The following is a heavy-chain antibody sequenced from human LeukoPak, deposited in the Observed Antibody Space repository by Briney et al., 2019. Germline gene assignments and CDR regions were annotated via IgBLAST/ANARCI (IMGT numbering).Heavy chain of an antibody. J-gene: IGHJ5*02. CDR1: GGSFSSYA. CDR3: ARDRPFLIAAAGSWWFDP. CDR2: ITPIFGTA. V-gene: IGHV1-69*05. D-gene: IGHD6-13*01. Sequence: GASVKVSCNASGGSFSSYAISWVRQAPGQGLEWMGGITPIFGTANYAQKLQGRVTMTTGTSTSTAYMELRSLRSDDTAVYYCARDRPFLIAAAGSWWFDPWGQGTLVTVSS.